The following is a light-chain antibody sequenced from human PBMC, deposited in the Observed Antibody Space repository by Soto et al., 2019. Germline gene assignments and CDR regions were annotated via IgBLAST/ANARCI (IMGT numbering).Light chain of an antibody. J-gene: IGKJ1*01. Sequence: EIVLTQSPAILSVSPGDRVTLSCRASQSVDINLAWYQQRPGQAPRLLVYGASTKATDMPGRFSGRGSGTEFTLTINNLQSEDFAVYYCQQYRNWPRTFGQGTKVDIK. V-gene: IGKV3-15*01. CDR1: QSVDIN. CDR2: GAS. CDR3: QQYRNWPRT.